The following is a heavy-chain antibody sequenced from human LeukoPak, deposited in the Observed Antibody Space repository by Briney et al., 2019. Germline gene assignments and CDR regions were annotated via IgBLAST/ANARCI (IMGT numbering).Heavy chain of an antibody. D-gene: IGHD3-10*01. J-gene: IGHJ4*02. Sequence: ASVKVSCTASAYTFTNYYIHWVRQAPGQGLEWMGIINPNGGSTSYAQKFQGRVTMTRDTSTSTVYMELSSLRSEDTAVYYCARAMVRGVSNPFDYWGQGTLVTVSS. CDR1: AYTFTNYY. V-gene: IGHV1-46*01. CDR2: INPNGGST. CDR3: ARAMVRGVSNPFDY.